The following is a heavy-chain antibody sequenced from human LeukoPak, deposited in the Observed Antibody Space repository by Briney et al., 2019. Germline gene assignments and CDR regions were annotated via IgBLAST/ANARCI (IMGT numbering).Heavy chain of an antibody. D-gene: IGHD2-2*01. CDR2: IKQDGSGK. J-gene: IGHJ3*02. CDR3: ARDSSYQLLTHDAFDI. Sequence: QAGGSLRLSCAASGFTFSSYWMSWVRQAPGKGLEWVANIKQDGSGKYYVDSVKGRFTISRDNAKNSLYLQMNSLRAEDTAVYYCARDSSYQLLTHDAFDIWGQGTMVTVSS. CDR1: GFTFSSYW. V-gene: IGHV3-7*01.